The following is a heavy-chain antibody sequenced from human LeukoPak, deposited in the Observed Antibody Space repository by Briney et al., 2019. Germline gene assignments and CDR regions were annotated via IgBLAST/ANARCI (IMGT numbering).Heavy chain of an antibody. D-gene: IGHD3-22*01. Sequence: PSETLSLTCAVYGGSFSGYYWSWIRQPPGKGLEWIGEINHSGSTNYNPSLKSRVTISVDTSKNQFSLKLSSVTAADTAVYYCARVSTPDSSGYFYFDYWGQGTLVTVSS. CDR1: GGSFSGYY. CDR3: ARVSTPDSSGYFYFDY. V-gene: IGHV4-34*01. J-gene: IGHJ4*02. CDR2: INHSGST.